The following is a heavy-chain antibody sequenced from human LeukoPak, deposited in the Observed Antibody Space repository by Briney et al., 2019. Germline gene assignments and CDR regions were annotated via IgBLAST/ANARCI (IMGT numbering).Heavy chain of an antibody. J-gene: IGHJ4*02. CDR2: IYYSGST. Sequence: SETLSLTCTVSGGSISSSGYYWGWIRQPPGKGLEWIGSIYYSGSTYYNPSLKSRVTISVDTSKNQFSLKLSSVTAADTALYYCARHRLQEAFRYWGQGTLVTVSS. CDR1: GGSISSSGYY. CDR3: ARHRLQEAFRY. D-gene: IGHD5-18*01. V-gene: IGHV4-39*01.